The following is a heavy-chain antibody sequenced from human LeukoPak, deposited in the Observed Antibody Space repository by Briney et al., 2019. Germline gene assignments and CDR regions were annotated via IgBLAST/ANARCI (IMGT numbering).Heavy chain of an antibody. D-gene: IGHD6-19*01. CDR1: GYTFTGYY. Sequence: ASVKVSCKASGYTFTGYYMHWVRQAPGQGLEWVGWINSNNGGTNYAQKFQGRVTMTRDTSITTAYMELPSLTSDDTAVYYCARGYSSPVPNFDYWGQGTLVTVSS. V-gene: IGHV1-2*02. CDR3: ARGYSSPVPNFDY. J-gene: IGHJ4*02. CDR2: INSNNGGT.